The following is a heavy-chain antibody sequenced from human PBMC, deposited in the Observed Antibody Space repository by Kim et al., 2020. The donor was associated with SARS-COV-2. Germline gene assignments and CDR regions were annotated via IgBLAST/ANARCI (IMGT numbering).Heavy chain of an antibody. D-gene: IGHD3-3*01. CDR2: INHSGST. V-gene: IGHV4-34*01. CDR1: GGSFSGYY. CDR3: ARGRGSGYKRYYYYMDV. Sequence: SETLSLTCAVYGGSFSGYYWSWIRQPPGKGLEWIGEINHSGSTNYNPSLKSRVTISVDTSKNQFSLKLSSVTAADTAVYYCARGRGSGYKRYYYYMDVWGKGTTVTVSS. J-gene: IGHJ6*03.